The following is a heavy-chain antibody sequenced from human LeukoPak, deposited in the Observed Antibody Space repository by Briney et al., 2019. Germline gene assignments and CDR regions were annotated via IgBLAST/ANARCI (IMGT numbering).Heavy chain of an antibody. CDR2: ISPSGGTI. CDR3: AREGGLATPFDY. V-gene: IGHV3-48*01. D-gene: IGHD6-19*01. CDR1: GFTFREYG. Sequence: GGSLRLSCAASGFTFREYGLNWVRQAPGKGLEWVSYISPSGGTIYYADSVKGRLIISRDNAKNSLYLQMNSLRAEDTAVYYCAREGGLATPFDYWGQGTLVTVSS. J-gene: IGHJ4*02.